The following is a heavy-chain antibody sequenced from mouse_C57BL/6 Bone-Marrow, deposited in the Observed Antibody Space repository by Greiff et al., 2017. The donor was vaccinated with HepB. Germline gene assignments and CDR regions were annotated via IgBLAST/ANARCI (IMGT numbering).Heavy chain of an antibody. Sequence: EVHLVESGEGLVKPGGSLKLSCAASGFTFSSYAMSWVRQTPEKRLEWVAYISSGGDYIYYADTVKGRFTISRDNARNTLYLQMSSLKSEDTAMYYCTRDQRGTGTDWYFDVWGTGTTVTVSS. CDR1: GFTFSSYA. CDR3: TRDQRGTGTDWYFDV. V-gene: IGHV5-9-1*02. J-gene: IGHJ1*03. CDR2: ISSGGDYI. D-gene: IGHD4-1*01.